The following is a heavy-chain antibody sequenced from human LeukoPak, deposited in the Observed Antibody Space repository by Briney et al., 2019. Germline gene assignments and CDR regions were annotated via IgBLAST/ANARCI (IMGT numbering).Heavy chain of an antibody. V-gene: IGHV4-59*01. CDR3: ARRCSGGSCYLGAFDI. J-gene: IGHJ3*02. D-gene: IGHD2-15*01. Sequence: PSETLSLTCTVSGGSISSYYWSWIRHPPGKGLEWIGYIYYSGSTNYNPSLKSRVTISVDTSKNQFSLKLRSVTAADTAVYYCARRCSGGSCYLGAFDIWGQGTMVTVSS. CDR1: GGSISSYY. CDR2: IYYSGST.